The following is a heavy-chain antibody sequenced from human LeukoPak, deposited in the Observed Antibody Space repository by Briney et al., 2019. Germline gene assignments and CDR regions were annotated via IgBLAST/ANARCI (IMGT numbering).Heavy chain of an antibody. Sequence: SETLSLTYAVYGGSFSGYYWSWIRQPPGKGLEWIGEINHSGSTNYNPSLKSRVTISVDTSKNQFSLKLSSVTAADTAVYYCASGPGYSYGREQDYWGQGTLVTVSS. CDR3: ASGPGYSYGREQDY. CDR1: GGSFSGYY. D-gene: IGHD5-18*01. CDR2: INHSGST. V-gene: IGHV4-34*01. J-gene: IGHJ4*02.